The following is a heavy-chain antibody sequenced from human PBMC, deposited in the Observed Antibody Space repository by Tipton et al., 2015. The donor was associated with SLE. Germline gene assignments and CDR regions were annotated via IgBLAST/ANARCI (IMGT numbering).Heavy chain of an antibody. Sequence: SLRLSCAASGFTVSSNYMSWVRQAPGKGLEWVSYISSSGSTIYYADSVKGRFTISRDNAKNSLYLQMNSLRAEDSAVYYCARAPPSYYGSAFDIWGQGTLVTVSS. CDR3: ARAPPSYYGSAFDI. CDR2: ISSSGSTI. V-gene: IGHV3-11*04. D-gene: IGHD3-10*01. J-gene: IGHJ3*02. CDR1: GFTVSSNY.